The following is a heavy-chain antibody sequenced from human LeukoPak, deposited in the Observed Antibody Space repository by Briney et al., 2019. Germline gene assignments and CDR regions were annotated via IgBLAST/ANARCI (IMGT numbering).Heavy chain of an antibody. J-gene: IGHJ3*02. CDR1: GYTFTSYG. D-gene: IGHD3-9*01. V-gene: IGHV1-18*01. Sequence: ASVKVSCKASGYTFTSYGISWVRQAPGQGLEWMGWISAYNGNTNYAQKPQGRVTMTTDTSTSTAYMELRSLRSDDTAVYYCARDRHYDILTGYYTRDAFDIWGQGTMVTVSS. CDR3: ARDRHYDILTGYYTRDAFDI. CDR2: ISAYNGNT.